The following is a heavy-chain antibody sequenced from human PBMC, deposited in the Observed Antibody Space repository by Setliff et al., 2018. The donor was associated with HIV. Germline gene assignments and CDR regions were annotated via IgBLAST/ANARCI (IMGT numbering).Heavy chain of an antibody. Sequence: ASVKVSCKASGYTFTDYFMNWMRQAPGQRLEWMGWINAGNGNTKYSQKLQGRVTITRDTSSSTAYIQLSSLRSEDTAVYYCARGYCSGGTCYAGLFDYWGRGTLVTVSS. V-gene: IGHV1-3*01. CDR2: INAGNGNT. CDR3: ARGYCSGGTCYAGLFDY. J-gene: IGHJ4*02. D-gene: IGHD2-15*01. CDR1: GYTFTDYF.